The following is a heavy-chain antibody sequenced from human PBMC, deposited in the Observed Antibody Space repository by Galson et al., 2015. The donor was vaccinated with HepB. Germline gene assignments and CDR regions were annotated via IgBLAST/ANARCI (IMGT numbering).Heavy chain of an antibody. J-gene: IGHJ4*02. CDR3: ATGYCSGGSCTDFDY. CDR1: GYTLTELS. Sequence: SVKVSCKVSGYTLTELSMHWVRQALGKGLEWMGGFDPEDGETIYAQKFQGRVTMTEDTSTDTAYMELSSLRSEDTAVYYCATGYCSGGSCTDFDYWGQGTLVTVSS. V-gene: IGHV1-24*01. CDR2: FDPEDGET. D-gene: IGHD2-15*01.